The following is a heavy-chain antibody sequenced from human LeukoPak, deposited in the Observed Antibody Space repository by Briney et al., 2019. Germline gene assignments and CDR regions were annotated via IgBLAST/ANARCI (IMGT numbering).Heavy chain of an antibody. CDR3: ARLKIGDKGDY. CDR1: GYSISSGYY. CDR2: IYHCGST. D-gene: IGHD3-10*01. Sequence: PSETLSLTCAVSGYSISSGYYWDWIRQPPGKGLEWIGSIYHCGSTYYSPSLKSRVTISVDTSKNQFSLKLSSVTAADRAVYYCARLKIGDKGDYWGQGTLVTVSS. V-gene: IGHV4-38-2*01. J-gene: IGHJ4*02.